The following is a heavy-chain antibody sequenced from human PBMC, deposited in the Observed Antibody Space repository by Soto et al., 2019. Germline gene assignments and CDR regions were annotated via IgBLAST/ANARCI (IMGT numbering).Heavy chain of an antibody. CDR3: ARQIPTGVRGVSDNWFDP. D-gene: IGHD3-10*01. V-gene: IGHV4-39*01. CDR2: IYYSGST. CDR1: GGSICSSSYY. Sequence: SETLCLTCNVSGGSICSSSYYWGWIRQPPGKGLEWIGSIYYSGSTYYNPSLKSRVTISVDTSKNQFSLKLSSVTAADTAVYYCARQIPTGVRGVSDNWFDPWGQGTLVTVSS. J-gene: IGHJ5*02.